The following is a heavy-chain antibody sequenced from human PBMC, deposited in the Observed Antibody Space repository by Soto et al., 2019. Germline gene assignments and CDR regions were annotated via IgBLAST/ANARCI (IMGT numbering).Heavy chain of an antibody. V-gene: IGHV4-30-2*01. Sequence: PSETLSLTCAVSGGSISSGGYSWSWIRQPPGKGLEWIGYIYHSGSTYYNPSLKSRVTISVDRSKNQFSLKLSSVTAADTAVYYCARGTYYYDSSGPQTEFYYWGQRTLVTVSS. CDR2: IYHSGST. CDR3: ARGTYYYDSSGPQTEFYY. D-gene: IGHD3-22*01. CDR1: GGSISSGGYS. J-gene: IGHJ4*02.